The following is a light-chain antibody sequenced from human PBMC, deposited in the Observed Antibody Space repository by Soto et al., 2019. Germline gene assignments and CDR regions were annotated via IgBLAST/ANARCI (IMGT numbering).Light chain of an antibody. Sequence: ESVLTQSPGTLSMSPGERATLSCRASQSVSSSYSAWYQQKPGQAPRLLIYGASRRATGIPDRFSGSGSGTDFTLTISRLEPEDFAVYYCQQYGSSPLTFGPGNKVDIK. V-gene: IGKV3-20*01. CDR3: QQYGSSPLT. CDR1: QSVSSSY. CDR2: GAS. J-gene: IGKJ3*01.